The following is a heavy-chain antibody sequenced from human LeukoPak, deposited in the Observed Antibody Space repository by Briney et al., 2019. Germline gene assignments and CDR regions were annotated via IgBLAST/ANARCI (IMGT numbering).Heavy chain of an antibody. Sequence: GGSLRLSCAASGFTFSSYEMNWVRQAPGKGLEWVSYISSSGSTVYYADSVKGRFTISRDNAKNSLYLQMNSLRAEDTAVYYCARWAAAIGIDWFDPWGQGTLVTVSS. CDR3: ARWAAAIGIDWFDP. CDR2: ISSSGSTV. J-gene: IGHJ5*02. V-gene: IGHV3-48*03. D-gene: IGHD2-2*01. CDR1: GFTFSSYE.